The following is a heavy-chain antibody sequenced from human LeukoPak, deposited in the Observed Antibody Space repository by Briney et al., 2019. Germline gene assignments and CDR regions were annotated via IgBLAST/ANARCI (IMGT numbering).Heavy chain of an antibody. CDR2: IYYSGST. Sequence: PSETLSLTCTVSGGSISHYYWSWIRQPPGKGLEWIGYIYYSGSTNYNPSLKSRVTISLDTSKNQFSLNLSSVTAADTAVYYCAGGYSNSLSYWGQGALVTVSS. CDR1: GGSISHYY. J-gene: IGHJ4*02. CDR3: AGGYSNSLSY. V-gene: IGHV4-59*01. D-gene: IGHD4-11*01.